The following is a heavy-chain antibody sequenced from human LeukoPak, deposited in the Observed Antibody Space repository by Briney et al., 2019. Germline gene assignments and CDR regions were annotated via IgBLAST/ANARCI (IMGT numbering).Heavy chain of an antibody. CDR3: ATAEKSRQYQLLSSAPPMDV. J-gene: IGHJ6*04. Sequence: SLGLSCAASGFTFGDYAMHWVRQAPGEGLEWVSGISWNSGSIGYADSVKGRFTISRDNAKNSLYLQMNSLRAEDTALYYCATAEKSRQYQLLSSAPPMDVWGKGTTVTVSS. D-gene: IGHD2-2*01. CDR2: ISWNSGSI. V-gene: IGHV3-9*01. CDR1: GFTFGDYA.